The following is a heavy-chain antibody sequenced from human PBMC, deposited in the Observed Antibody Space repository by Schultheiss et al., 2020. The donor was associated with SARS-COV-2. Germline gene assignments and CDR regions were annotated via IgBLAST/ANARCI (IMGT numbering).Heavy chain of an antibody. CDR2: IYYSGST. Sequence: SETLSLTCTVSGGSISSYYWSWIRQPPGKGLEWIGYIYYSGSTNYNPSLKSRVTISVDTSKNQFSLKLSSVTAADTAVYYCASGGYSSSSIWGQGTTVTVSS. D-gene: IGHD6-6*01. V-gene: IGHV4-59*01. J-gene: IGHJ6*02. CDR1: GGSISSYY. CDR3: ASGGYSSSSI.